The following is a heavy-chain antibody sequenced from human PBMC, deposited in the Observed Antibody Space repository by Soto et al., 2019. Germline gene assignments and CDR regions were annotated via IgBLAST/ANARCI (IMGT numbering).Heavy chain of an antibody. CDR2: IIPIFGTA. J-gene: IGHJ3*02. Sequence: QVQLVQPGAEVKKPGSSVKVSCKASGGTFSSYAISWVRQAPGQGLEWMGGIIPIFGTANYAQKFKGRVTITADESTSRAYMELSSMRSEDTAVYYCARSRAVGGDYAAFDIWGQGTMVTVSS. CDR3: ARSRAVGGDYAAFDI. CDR1: GGTFSSYA. V-gene: IGHV1-69*01. D-gene: IGHD4-17*01.